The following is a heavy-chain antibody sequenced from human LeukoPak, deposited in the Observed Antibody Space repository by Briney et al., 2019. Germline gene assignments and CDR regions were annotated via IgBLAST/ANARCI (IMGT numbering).Heavy chain of an antibody. CDR2: IRSKAYGGTT. V-gene: IGHV3-49*04. CDR3: TRINTLISNNYDFWSGYMERGETNDY. D-gene: IGHD3-3*01. CDR1: GFSVTTSY. J-gene: IGHJ4*02. Sequence: PGGSLRLSCAASGFSVTTSYMSWVRQAPGKGLEWVGFIRSKAYGGTTEYAASVNGRFTISRDDSKSIAYLQMNSLKTEDTAVYYCTRINTLISNNYDFWSGYMERGETNDYWGQGTLVTVSS.